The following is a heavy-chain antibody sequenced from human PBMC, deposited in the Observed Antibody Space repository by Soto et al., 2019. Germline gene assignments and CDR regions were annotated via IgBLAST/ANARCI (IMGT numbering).Heavy chain of an antibody. D-gene: IGHD3-3*01. J-gene: IGHJ5*02. CDR3: ARVFWSGSFTEYNWFDP. Sequence: ASVKVSCKASGYTFTSYGISWVRQAPGQGLEWMGWISAYNGNTNYAQKLQGRVTMTTDTSTSTAYMELRSLRSDDTAVYYCARVFWSGSFTEYNWFDPWGQGTLVTV. CDR2: ISAYNGNT. CDR1: GYTFTSYG. V-gene: IGHV1-18*01.